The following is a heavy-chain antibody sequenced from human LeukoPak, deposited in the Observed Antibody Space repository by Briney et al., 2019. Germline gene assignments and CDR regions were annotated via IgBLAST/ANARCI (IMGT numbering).Heavy chain of an antibody. D-gene: IGHD6-6*01. CDR1: GFTFSNAL. CDR2: IKSKTDGGTT. Sequence: PGGSLRLSCAASGFTFSNALMSWVRQAPGKGLEWVGRIKSKTDGGTTDYAAPVKGRFTISRDDSKNTLYLQMNSLKTEDTAVYYCTTPPIAARPIDYWGQGTLVTVSS. V-gene: IGHV3-15*01. J-gene: IGHJ4*02. CDR3: TTPPIAARPIDY.